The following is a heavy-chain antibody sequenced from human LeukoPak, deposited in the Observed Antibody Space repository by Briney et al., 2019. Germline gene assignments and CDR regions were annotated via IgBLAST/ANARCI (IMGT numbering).Heavy chain of an antibody. CDR1: GFTFSSYA. CDR2: ISYDGSNK. CDR3: ARDMSSTKWELHPIDY. V-gene: IGHV3-30-3*01. D-gene: IGHD1-26*01. J-gene: IGHJ4*02. Sequence: GGSLRLSCAASGFTFSSYAMHWVRQAPGKGLEWVAVISYDGSNKYYADSVKGRFTISRDNSKNTLYLQMNSLRAEDTAVYYCARDMSSTKWELHPIDYWGQGTLVTVSS.